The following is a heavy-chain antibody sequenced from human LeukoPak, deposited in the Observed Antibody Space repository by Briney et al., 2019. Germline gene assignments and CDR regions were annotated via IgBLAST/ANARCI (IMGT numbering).Heavy chain of an antibody. Sequence: GGSLRLSCAASGFSVSSIYMSWVRQAPGKGLEWVAVIYSGGTTYYADSVRGRFTFSRDNSKNTLYLQMNSLRVEDTALYYCARDMGFGDLMGYWGQGTLVTVSS. V-gene: IGHV3-53*01. D-gene: IGHD3-10*01. CDR1: GFSVSSIY. CDR2: IYSGGTT. CDR3: ARDMGFGDLMGY. J-gene: IGHJ4*02.